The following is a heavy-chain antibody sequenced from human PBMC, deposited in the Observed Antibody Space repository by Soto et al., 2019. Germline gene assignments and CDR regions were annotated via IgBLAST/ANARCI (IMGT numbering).Heavy chain of an antibody. Sequence: GSLRLSCAASRFTFSRYAMSWVRQAPGQGLEWVSGISGSGDRTYYADSVKARFTISRDNAKNTLYLQMNSLRAEDTAVYYCARDRERFSGYHNDAFDIWGQGTMVTVSS. CDR1: RFTFSRYA. V-gene: IGHV3-23*01. CDR3: ARDRERFSGYHNDAFDI. J-gene: IGHJ3*02. D-gene: IGHD5-12*01. CDR2: ISGSGDRT.